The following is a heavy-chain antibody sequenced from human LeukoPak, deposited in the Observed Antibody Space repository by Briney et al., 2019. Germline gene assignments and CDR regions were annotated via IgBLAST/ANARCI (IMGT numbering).Heavy chain of an antibody. Sequence: GGSLRLSCAASGFTFSSYGMSWVRQAPGKGLEWVSLISGNGGSTAYADSVRGRFTISRDNSKNTLYLQMNSLRAEDTAVYYCAKGNSGYYFDYWGQGSLVTVSS. D-gene: IGHD3-22*01. V-gene: IGHV3-23*01. CDR2: ISGNGGST. J-gene: IGHJ4*02. CDR1: GFTFSSYG. CDR3: AKGNSGYYFDY.